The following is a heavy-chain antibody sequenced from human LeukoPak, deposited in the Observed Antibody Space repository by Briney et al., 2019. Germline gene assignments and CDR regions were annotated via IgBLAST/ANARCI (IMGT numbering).Heavy chain of an antibody. CDR3: ARGGTLEYFQY. J-gene: IGHJ1*01. CDR2: ISSSGSTI. CDR1: GFTFSSYE. V-gene: IGHV3-48*03. Sequence: GGPLRLSCAASGFTFSSYEMNWVRQAPGKGLEWVSYISSSGSTIYYADSVKGRFTISRDNAKNSLYLQMNSLRAEDTAVYYCARGGTLEYFQYWGQGTLVSVSS.